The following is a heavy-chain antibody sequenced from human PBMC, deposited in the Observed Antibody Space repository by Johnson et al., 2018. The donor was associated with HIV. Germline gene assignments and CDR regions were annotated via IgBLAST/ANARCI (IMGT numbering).Heavy chain of an antibody. CDR3: ARGGWYSIAAPSDAFDI. Sequence: HVQLVESGGGVVQPGGSLRLSCAASGFTFTSYGMHWVRQAPGKGLEWVAFIRYDGSNKYYADSVKGRFTISRDNSKNTLYLQMNSLRAEDTAVYYCARGGWYSIAAPSDAFDIWGQGTMVTVSS. J-gene: IGHJ3*02. CDR1: GFTFTSYG. D-gene: IGHD6-6*01. CDR2: IRYDGSNK. V-gene: IGHV3-30*02.